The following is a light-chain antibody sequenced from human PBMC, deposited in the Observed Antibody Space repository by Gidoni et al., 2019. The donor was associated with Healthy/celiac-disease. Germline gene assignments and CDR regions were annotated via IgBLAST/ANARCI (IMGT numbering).Light chain of an antibody. CDR3: QQYYSSPLT. V-gene: IGKV4-1*01. CDR2: WAS. J-gene: IGKJ4*01. CDR1: QSVLYSSNNKHY. Sequence: DSVMIQSPDSLAVSLVERPPINCKSSQSVLYSSNNKHYLAWYQQKPGQPPKLLIYWASTRESGVPDRFSGSGSGTDFTLTISSLQAEDVAVYYCQQYYSSPLTFXGXTKVEIK.